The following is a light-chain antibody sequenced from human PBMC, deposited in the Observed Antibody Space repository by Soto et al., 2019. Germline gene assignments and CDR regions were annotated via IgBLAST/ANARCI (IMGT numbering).Light chain of an antibody. CDR3: SSYTGGNPSYV. CDR1: NSDVGGYNY. J-gene: IGLJ1*01. Sequence: QSVLTQPRSVSGSPGQSVTISCTGTNSDVGGYNYVSWYQQYPGKAPKLMIYEVTIRPSGVSDRFSGSKSGNTASLTVSGLQAEDEADYYCSSYTGGNPSYVFGTGTKVTVL. V-gene: IGLV2-11*01. CDR2: EVT.